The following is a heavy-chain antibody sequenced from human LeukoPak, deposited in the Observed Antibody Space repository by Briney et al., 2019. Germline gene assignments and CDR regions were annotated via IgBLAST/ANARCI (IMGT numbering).Heavy chain of an antibody. Sequence: GGSLRLSCATSGFTFSSYAMSWVRQAPGKGLGWVSAISSSGGSTYDADSVKGRFTISRDNSKNTLFLQMNSLRAEDTAVYYCAKPNSGYTAFHIWGQGTMVTVSS. CDR1: GFTFSSYA. D-gene: IGHD3-22*01. CDR3: AKPNSGYTAFHI. J-gene: IGHJ3*02. V-gene: IGHV3-23*01. CDR2: ISSSGGST.